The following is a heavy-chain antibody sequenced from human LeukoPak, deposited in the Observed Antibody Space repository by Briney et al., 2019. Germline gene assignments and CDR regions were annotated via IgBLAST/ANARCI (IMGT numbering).Heavy chain of an antibody. V-gene: IGHV3-30*03. D-gene: IGHD3-3*01. J-gene: IGHJ4*02. CDR3: ARDQYDTWSRRGNFDS. CDR1: GFTFSSYG. Sequence: GGSLRLSCAASGFTFSSYGMHWVRQAPGKGLEWVAVISYDGSNKYYADSVKGRFTISRDNSKNTLYLQMNSLRAEDTAVFYCARDQYDTWSRRGNFDSWGQGTLVIVSS. CDR2: ISYDGSNK.